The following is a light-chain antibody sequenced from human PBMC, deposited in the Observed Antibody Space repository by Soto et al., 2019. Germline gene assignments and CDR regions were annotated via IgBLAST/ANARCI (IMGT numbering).Light chain of an antibody. CDR3: QQYGRSPFT. CDR1: QSISRSY. Sequence: EIVMTQSPATLSVSPGERATLSCRASQSISRSYLAWYQQKPGQAPRLLIYGASSRATGIPDRFSGSGSGTDFTLTISRLEPEDCAVYYCQQYGRSPFTFGPGTKVDIK. V-gene: IGKV3-20*01. J-gene: IGKJ3*01. CDR2: GAS.